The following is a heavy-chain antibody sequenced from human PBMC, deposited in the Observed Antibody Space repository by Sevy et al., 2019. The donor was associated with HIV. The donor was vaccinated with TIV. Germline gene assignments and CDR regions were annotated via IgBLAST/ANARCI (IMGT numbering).Heavy chain of an antibody. Sequence: SETLSLTCTVSGGSISSYYWSWIRQPPGKGLEWIGYIYYSGSTNYNPSRKSRVTISVDTCKNKFTLKLISVTAADTTVYNRERNDIVVGPAARKGYYYYGMDVWGQGTTVTVSS. CDR1: GGSISSYY. D-gene: IGHD2-2*01. CDR2: IYYSGST. V-gene: IGHV4-59*01. CDR3: ERNDIVVGPAARKGYYYYGMDV. J-gene: IGHJ6*02.